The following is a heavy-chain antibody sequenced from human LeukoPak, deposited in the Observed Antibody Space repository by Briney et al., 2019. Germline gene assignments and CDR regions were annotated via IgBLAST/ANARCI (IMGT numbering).Heavy chain of an antibody. CDR1: GYIFTTYA. D-gene: IGHD6-13*01. CDR2: INAGNGNT. CDR3: ATTVSAGTYRYFQH. V-gene: IGHV1-3*01. J-gene: IGHJ1*01. Sequence: ASVKVSCKASGYIFTTYAMHWVRQAPGQSLEWMGWINAGNGNTKYSQKLQGRVTITRGTSANIAYMELSSLRSEDTAVYYCATTVSAGTYRYFQHWGQGTLVTVSS.